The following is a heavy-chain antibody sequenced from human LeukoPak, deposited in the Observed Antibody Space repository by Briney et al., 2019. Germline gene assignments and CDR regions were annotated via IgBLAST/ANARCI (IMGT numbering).Heavy chain of an antibody. V-gene: IGHV3-9*01. CDR2: ISWNSGSI. Sequence: GRSLRLSCAASGFTFDDYAMHWVRQAPGKGLEWVSGISWNSGSIGYADSVKGRFTISRDNAKSSLFLQMNSLRAEDTALYYCAKDLGRGSDYWGQGTLVTVSS. CDR1: GFTFDDYA. D-gene: IGHD3-16*01. J-gene: IGHJ4*02. CDR3: AKDLGRGSDY.